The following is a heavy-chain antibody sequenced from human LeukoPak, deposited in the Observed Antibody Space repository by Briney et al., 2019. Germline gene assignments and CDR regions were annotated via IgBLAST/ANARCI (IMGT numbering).Heavy chain of an antibody. CDR1: GGSISGGGYY. CDR3: AGQTAAPLTYYYYMDV. V-gene: IGHV4-31*03. J-gene: IGHJ6*03. Sequence: PSETLSLTCTVSGGSISGGGYYWSWIRQHPGKGLEWIGYIYYSGSTYYNPSLKSRVTISVDTSKNQFSLKLSSVTAADTAVYYCAGQTAAPLTYYYYMDVWGKGTTVTVSS. CDR2: IYYSGST. D-gene: IGHD6-13*01.